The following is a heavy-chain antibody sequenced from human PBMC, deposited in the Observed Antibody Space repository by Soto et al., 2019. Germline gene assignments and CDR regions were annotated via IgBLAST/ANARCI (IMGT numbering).Heavy chain of an antibody. V-gene: IGHV2-5*02. D-gene: IGHD1-26*01. CDR3: ARRKGAARSYYFDY. Sequence: SGPTLVNPTQTLTLTCTISGFSLSTSGVGVGWIRQPPGKALEWLALIYWDDDKRYSPSLKSRLTITKDTSKNQVVLTMTNVDPVDTATYYCARRKGAARSYYFDYWGQGTLVTV. J-gene: IGHJ4*02. CDR2: IYWDDDK. CDR1: GFSLSTSGVG.